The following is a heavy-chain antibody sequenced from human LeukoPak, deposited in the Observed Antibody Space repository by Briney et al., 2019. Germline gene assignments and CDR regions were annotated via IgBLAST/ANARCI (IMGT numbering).Heavy chain of an antibody. CDR1: GGSISSYY. Sequence: SETLSLTCTVSGGSISSYYWSWIRQPPGKGLEWIGYIYYSGSTNYNPSLKSRVTVSVDTSKNQFSLKLSSVTAADTAVYYCARHMGLGYSYGYPYFDYWGQGTLVTVSS. CDR2: IYYSGST. CDR3: ARHMGLGYSYGYPYFDY. D-gene: IGHD5-18*01. J-gene: IGHJ4*02. V-gene: IGHV4-59*08.